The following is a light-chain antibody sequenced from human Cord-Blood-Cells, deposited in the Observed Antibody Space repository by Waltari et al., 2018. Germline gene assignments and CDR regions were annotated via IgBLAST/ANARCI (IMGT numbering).Light chain of an antibody. V-gene: IGLV2-14*01. J-gene: IGLJ2*01. Sequence: QSALTQPASVSGSPGQSITISCTGTSSDVGGYNYVSWYQQPPGKAPKLMIYDVSNRPSGVSNPFSGSKSGNTASLTISGLQAEDEADYYCSSYTSSSTRVFGGGTKLTVL. CDR1: SSDVGGYNY. CDR3: SSYTSSSTRV. CDR2: DVS.